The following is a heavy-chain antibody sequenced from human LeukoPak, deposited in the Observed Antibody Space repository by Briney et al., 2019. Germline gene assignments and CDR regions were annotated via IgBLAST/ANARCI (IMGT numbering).Heavy chain of an antibody. Sequence: GGSVRLSCAASGFTFSSYSMNWVRQAPGKGLAWVSYISSSSSTIYYADSVKGRFTNSRDNAKNSLYLQMNSLRAEDTAVFYCAIESKDLWYGELDYWGQVTLVTVSS. CDR1: GFTFSSYS. CDR3: AIESKDLWYGELDY. CDR2: ISSSSSTI. D-gene: IGHD3-10*01. J-gene: IGHJ4*02. V-gene: IGHV3-48*04.